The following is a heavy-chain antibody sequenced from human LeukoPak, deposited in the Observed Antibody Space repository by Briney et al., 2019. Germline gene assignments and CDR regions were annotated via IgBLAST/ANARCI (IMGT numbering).Heavy chain of an antibody. CDR1: GFTFSSYA. D-gene: IGHD2-21*01. J-gene: IGHJ4*02. V-gene: IGHV3-21*01. CDR2: ISSSSSYI. CDR3: AREGDKVGFDFEY. Sequence: GGSLRLSCAASGFTFSSYAMSWVRQAPGKGLEWVSSISSSSSYIYYADSVKGRFTISRDNAKNSLYLQMNSLRAEDTAIYYCAREGDKVGFDFEYWGQGILVTVSS.